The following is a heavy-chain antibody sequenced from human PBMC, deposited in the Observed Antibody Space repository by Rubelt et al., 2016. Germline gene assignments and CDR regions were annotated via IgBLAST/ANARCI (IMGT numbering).Heavy chain of an antibody. D-gene: IGHD3-3*01. CDR3: ARDFLGRSDAFDI. Sequence: QVQLVQSGAEVKKPGSSVKVSCKASGGTFSSYAISWVRQAPGQGLEWMGGIIPIFGTANYAQKFQGRVTITADESTSTTYMELSSLRSEGTAVYYGARDFLGRSDAFDIWGQGTMVTDSS. J-gene: IGHJ3*02. V-gene: IGHV1-69*01. CDR1: GGTFSSYA. CDR2: IIPIFGTA.